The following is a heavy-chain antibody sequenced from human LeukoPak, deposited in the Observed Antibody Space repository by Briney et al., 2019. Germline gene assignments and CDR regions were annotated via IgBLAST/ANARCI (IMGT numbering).Heavy chain of an antibody. Sequence: ASVKVSCKASGYTFTSYDINWVRQATGQWLDWMGWMNPNSCNTGYAQNFQGRVTLTSNTSISTAYMEMSSLRSEDTAVYYCARGRVTRWDAFDIWGEGTMVPVSS. V-gene: IGHV1-8*03. CDR1: GYTFTSYD. D-gene: IGHD4-23*01. CDR2: MNPNSCNT. J-gene: IGHJ3*02. CDR3: ARGRVTRWDAFDI.